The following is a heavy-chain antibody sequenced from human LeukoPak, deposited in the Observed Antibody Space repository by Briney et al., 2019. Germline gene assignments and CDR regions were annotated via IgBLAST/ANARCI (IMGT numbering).Heavy chain of an antibody. CDR2: ISAYNGNT. V-gene: IGHV1-18*01. D-gene: IGHD6-19*01. CDR1: GGTFSSYA. J-gene: IGHJ4*02. Sequence: GASVKVSCKASGGTFSSYAISWVRQAPGQGLEWMGWISAYNGNTNYAQKLQGRVTMTTDTSTSTAYMELRSLRSDDTAVYYCARVRAVAVDYWGQGTLVTVSS. CDR3: ARVRAVAVDY.